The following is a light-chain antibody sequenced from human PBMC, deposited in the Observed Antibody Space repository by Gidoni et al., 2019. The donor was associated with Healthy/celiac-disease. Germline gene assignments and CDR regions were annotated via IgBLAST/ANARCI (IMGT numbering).Light chain of an antibody. Sequence: DIQITPSPSTLSAYVGDRVTITCRASQSISSFLAWYQQKPGKAPKRLIYKASSLESGVPSRCRGSGSGKEFTLTISSLQPDDFATYYCQQYNSYSWTFGQGTKVEIK. CDR3: QQYNSYSWT. J-gene: IGKJ1*01. V-gene: IGKV1-5*03. CDR1: QSISSF. CDR2: KAS.